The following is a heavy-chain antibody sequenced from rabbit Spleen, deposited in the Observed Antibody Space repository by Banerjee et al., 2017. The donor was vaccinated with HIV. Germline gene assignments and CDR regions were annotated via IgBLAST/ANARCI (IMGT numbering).Heavy chain of an antibody. CDR3: ARDLVGVIGWNFYL. Sequence: QQRLVESGGGLVKPGASLTLSCKASGFSFSNKAVMCWVRQAPGKGLDWIACINAITGKPVYATWASGRFTISRTSSTTVTLRMTSLTAADRATYFCARDLVGVIGWNFYLWGPGTLVTVS. D-gene: IGHD2-1*01. CDR2: INAITGKP. CDR1: GFSFSNKAV. J-gene: IGHJ4*01. V-gene: IGHV1S45*01.